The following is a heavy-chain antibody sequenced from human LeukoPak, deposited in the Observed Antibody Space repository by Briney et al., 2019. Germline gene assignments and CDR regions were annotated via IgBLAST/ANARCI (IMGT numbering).Heavy chain of an antibody. CDR1: GGSISSYY. J-gene: IGHJ5*02. V-gene: IGHV4-4*07. CDR3: ARTYSSSWYGNWFDP. Sequence: SETLSLTCTVSGGSISSYYWSWIRQPAGKGLEWIGRIYTSGSTNYNPSLKSRVTMSVDTSKNQFSLKLSSVTAADTAVYFCARTYSSSWYGNWFDPWGQGTLVTVSS. D-gene: IGHD6-13*01. CDR2: IYTSGST.